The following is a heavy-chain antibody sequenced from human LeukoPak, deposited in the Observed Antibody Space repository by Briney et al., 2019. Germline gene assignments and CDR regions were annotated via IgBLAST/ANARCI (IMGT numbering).Heavy chain of an antibody. CDR3: ARETDGYSYGGGCDY. J-gene: IGHJ4*02. V-gene: IGHV4-34*01. D-gene: IGHD5-18*01. CDR1: GGSFSGYY. Sequence: SETLSLTCAVYGGSFSGYYWSWIRQPPGKGLEWVGEINHSGSTNYNPSLKSRVTISVDTSKNQFSLKLSSVTAADTAVYYCARETDGYSYGGGCDYWGQGTLVTVSS. CDR2: INHSGST.